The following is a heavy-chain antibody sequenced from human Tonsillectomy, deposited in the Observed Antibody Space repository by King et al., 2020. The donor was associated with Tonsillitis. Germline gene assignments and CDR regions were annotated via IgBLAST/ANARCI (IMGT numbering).Heavy chain of an antibody. D-gene: IGHD1-26*01. CDR2: ISYDGSNK. Sequence: IQLVQSGGGVVQPGRSLRLSCAASGFTFSSYAMHWVRQAPGKGVEWEAVISYDGSNKYYADSVKGRFTISRDNSKNTLYVQMNSLRAEDTAVYYCARDLRGGSYLDYWGQGTLVTVSS. CDR3: ARDLRGGSYLDY. V-gene: IGHV3-30-3*01. CDR1: GFTFSSYA. J-gene: IGHJ4*02.